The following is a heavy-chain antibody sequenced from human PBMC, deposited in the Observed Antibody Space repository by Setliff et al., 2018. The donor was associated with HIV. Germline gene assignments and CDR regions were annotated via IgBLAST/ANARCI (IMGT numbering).Heavy chain of an antibody. CDR1: GGTFSSYA. D-gene: IGHD1-26*01. CDR2: IIPIFGTA. Sequence: SVKVSCKASGGTFSSYAISWVRQAPGQGLEWMGGIIPIFGTANYAQKFQGRVTITTDESTSTAYMELSSLRSEDTAVYYCARDLVGATTVDYWGQGTLVTVSS. CDR3: ARDLVGATTVDY. J-gene: IGHJ4*02. V-gene: IGHV1-69*05.